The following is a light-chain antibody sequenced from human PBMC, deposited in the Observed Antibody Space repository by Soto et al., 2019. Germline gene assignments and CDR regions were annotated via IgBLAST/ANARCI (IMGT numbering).Light chain of an antibody. CDR2: DVT. CDR1: SSDVGGYNY. Sequence: SALTQPASVSGSPGQSITISCTGTSSDVGGYNYVSWYQQHPGKAPKLMIYDVTNRPSGVSNRFSGSKSGNTASLTISGLQAEDEADYYCGSYRSTTAGFGTGTKVTVL. CDR3: GSYRSTTAG. J-gene: IGLJ1*01. V-gene: IGLV2-14*01.